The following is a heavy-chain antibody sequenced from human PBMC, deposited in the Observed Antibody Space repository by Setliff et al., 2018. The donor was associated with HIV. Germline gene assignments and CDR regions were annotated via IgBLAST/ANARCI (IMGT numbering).Heavy chain of an antibody. V-gene: IGHV4-38-2*01. J-gene: IGHJ4*02. Sequence: ASETLSLTCAVSGYSISSGYYWGWIRQPPGKGLEWIGSIYQTGVTYYNPSLKSRVTTSVDTSKNQFSLNLSSVTAADTAIYYCASHANTVTTVFVDYFDYWGQGTLVTVSS. CDR2: IYQTGVT. D-gene: IGHD4-17*01. CDR3: ASHANTVTTVFVDYFDY. CDR1: GYSISSGYY.